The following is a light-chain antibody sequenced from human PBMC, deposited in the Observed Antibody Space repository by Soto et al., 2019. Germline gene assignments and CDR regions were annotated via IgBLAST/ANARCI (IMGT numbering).Light chain of an antibody. CDR2: AAS. CDR3: QQAYSFPIT. Sequence: DIQVTQSPSSVSASVGDRVTITCRASQDIAAYLAWYQHKPGRAPELLIHAASSLQSGVPSRFSGSGTGTDFPLTINSLQPEDFANYYCQQAYSFPITVGQGTRRE. J-gene: IGKJ5*01. CDR1: QDIAAY. V-gene: IGKV1D-12*01.